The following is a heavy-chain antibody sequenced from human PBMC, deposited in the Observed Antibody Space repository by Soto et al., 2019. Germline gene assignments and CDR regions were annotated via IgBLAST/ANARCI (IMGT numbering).Heavy chain of an antibody. CDR2: INHSGST. V-gene: IGHV4-34*01. J-gene: IGHJ4*02. CDR1: GGSFSGYY. CDR3: AALYYYDSSGYWYYFDY. D-gene: IGHD3-22*01. Sequence: SEILSLTCAVYGGSFSGYYWSWIRQPPGKGLEWIGEINHSGSTNYNPSLKSRVTISVDTSKNQFSLKLSSVTAADTAVYYCAALYYYDSSGYWYYFDYWGQGTLVTVSS.